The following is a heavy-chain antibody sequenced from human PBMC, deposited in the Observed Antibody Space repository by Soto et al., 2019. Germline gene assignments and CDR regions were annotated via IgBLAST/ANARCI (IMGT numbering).Heavy chain of an antibody. V-gene: IGHV1-69*01. CDR3: TVCTWIQDAAVYYYYGMYF. J-gene: IGHJ6*02. CDR2: IIPIFGTA. D-gene: IGHD2-8*01. Sequence: QVQLVQSGAEVKKPGSSVKVSCKASGGTFSSYAISWVRQAPGQGLEWMGGIIPIFGTANYAQKFQGRVTITAVEYRSTAYMELSSRSSYDTAVYYCTVCTWIQDAAVYYYYGMYFWGRGTPVTFSS. CDR1: GGTFSSYA.